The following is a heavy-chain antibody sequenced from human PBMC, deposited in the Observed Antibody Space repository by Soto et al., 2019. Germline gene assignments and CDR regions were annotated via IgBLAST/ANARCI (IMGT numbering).Heavy chain of an antibody. CDR2: IHSSGGT. D-gene: IGHD2-15*01. V-gene: IGHV4-39*02. Sequence: PSETLSLTCTVSCASIKSRNYFWGWIRQPPGKGLEFVGSIHSSGGTYYNPSLKSRVTVSVDLSNSHFSLSLKSLTATDTAVYYCGRLAEAATGHTDFDFWGQGTLVTV. CDR1: CASIKSRNYF. CDR3: GRLAEAATGHTDFDF. J-gene: IGHJ4*02.